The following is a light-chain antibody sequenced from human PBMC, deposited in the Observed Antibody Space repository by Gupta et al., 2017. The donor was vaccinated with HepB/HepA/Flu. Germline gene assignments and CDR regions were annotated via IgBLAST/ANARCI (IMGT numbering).Light chain of an antibody. V-gene: IGLV3-19*01. J-gene: IGLJ2*01. CDR3: NSRDSSGNHLRV. Sequence: SSELTQDPAVSVALGQTLRITCQGDSLRSYYASWYQQKPGQAPVLVIYGKNNRPSGIPDRFSGSSSGNTASLTITGAQAEDEADYYCNSRDSSGNHLRVFGGGTKLTVL. CDR2: GKN. CDR1: SLRSYY.